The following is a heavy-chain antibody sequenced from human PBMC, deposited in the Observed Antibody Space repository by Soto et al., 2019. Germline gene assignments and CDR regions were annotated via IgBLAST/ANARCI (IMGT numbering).Heavy chain of an antibody. Sequence: PAETLSLTCTVSGGSVSSGSYYWSWIRHTPGKGLERIGYIYYSGSTNYNPSLKSRVTISVDTSKNQFSLKLSSVTAADTAVYYCARERIAVAVTRDYYYYYGIYARAQRTTVPVS. CDR2: IYYSGST. J-gene: IGHJ6*02. CDR3: ARERIAVAVTRDYYYYYGIYA. CDR1: GGSVSSGSYY. V-gene: IGHV4-61*01. D-gene: IGHD6-19*01.